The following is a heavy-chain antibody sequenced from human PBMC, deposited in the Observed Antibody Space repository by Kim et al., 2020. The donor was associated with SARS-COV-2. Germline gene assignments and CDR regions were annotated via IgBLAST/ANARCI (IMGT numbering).Heavy chain of an antibody. CDR1: GFTFSSYG. V-gene: IGHV3-33*01. Sequence: GGSLRLSCAASGFTFSSYGMHWVRQAPGKGLEWVAVIWYDGSNKYYADSVKGRFTISRDNSKNTLYLQMNSLRAEDTAVYYCARDFGPQWDFDLWGRGTLLTVSS. J-gene: IGHJ2*01. D-gene: IGHD3-10*01. CDR3: ARDFGPQWDFDL. CDR2: IWYDGSNK.